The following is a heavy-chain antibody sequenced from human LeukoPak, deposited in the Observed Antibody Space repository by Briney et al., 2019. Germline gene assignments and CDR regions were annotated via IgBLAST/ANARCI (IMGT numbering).Heavy chain of an antibody. CDR2: MNPNSGNT. CDR1: GYTFTGYD. CDR3: ARGFAMVRGDDAFDI. V-gene: IGHV1-8*01. J-gene: IGHJ3*02. Sequence: ASVKVSCKASGYTFTGYDINWVRQATGQGLEWMGWMNPNSGNTGYAQKFQGRVTMTRNTSISTAYMELSSLRSEDTAVYYCARGFAMVRGDDAFDIWGQGTMVTVSS. D-gene: IGHD3-10*01.